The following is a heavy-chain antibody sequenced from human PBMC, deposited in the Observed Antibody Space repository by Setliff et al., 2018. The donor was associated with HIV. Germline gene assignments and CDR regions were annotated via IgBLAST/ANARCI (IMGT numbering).Heavy chain of an antibody. V-gene: IGHV1-46*01. D-gene: IGHD1-1*01. CDR3: AREFPGGTKGFDY. J-gene: IGHJ4*02. CDR2: INPGTGST. CDR1: GFILTSNY. Sequence: ASVKVSCQAAGFILTSNYMHLVRQAPGQCLEWMGLINPGTGSTKYAPKFQGIVTMTRDTSTRTVYMDLSRLRSEDTAVYYCAREFPGGTKGFDYWGQGTLVTVSS.